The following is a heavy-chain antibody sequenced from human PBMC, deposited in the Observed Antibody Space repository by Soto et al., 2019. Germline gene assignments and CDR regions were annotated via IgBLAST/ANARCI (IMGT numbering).Heavy chain of an antibody. V-gene: IGHV3-23*01. CDR1: GFTFSSYA. CDR2: ISGSGGST. J-gene: IGHJ4*02. CDR3: ANTPIAARLDFDY. D-gene: IGHD6-6*01. Sequence: GGSLRLSCAASGFTFSSYAMSWVRQAPGKGLEWVSSISGSGGSTYYADSVKGRFTISRDNSKNTLYLQMNSLRAEDTAVYYCANTPIAARLDFDYWGQGTMDTVSS.